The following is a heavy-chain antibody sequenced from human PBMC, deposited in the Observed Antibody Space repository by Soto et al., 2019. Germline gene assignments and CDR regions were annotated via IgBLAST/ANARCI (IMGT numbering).Heavy chain of an antibody. J-gene: IGHJ1*01. CDR2: IEYDGTTT. D-gene: IGHD2-2*01. V-gene: IGHV3-74*01. CDR1: GFSFDSYW. CDR3: TRGPRASSGGTGAY. Sequence: EVQLVESGGGLVQPGGSLRLSCAASGFSFDSYWMHWVRQAPGQGPMWVSRIEYDGTTTNYADSVKGRFTISRDNAKSTLYLQMNSLRPEDTAVYYCTRGPRASSGGTGAYWGKGTLVTVSS.